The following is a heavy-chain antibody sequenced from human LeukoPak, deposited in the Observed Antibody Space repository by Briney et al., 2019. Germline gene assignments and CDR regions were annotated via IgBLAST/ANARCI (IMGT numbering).Heavy chain of an antibody. V-gene: IGHV1-8*01. CDR3: ARGDYYYYMDG. J-gene: IGHJ6*03. Sequence: ASVKVSCKASGYTFTSYDINWVRQATGQGLEWMGWMNPNSGNTGYAQKFQGRVTMTRNTSISTAYMELSSLRSEYSAMYYCARGDYYYYMDGWGKGTTVTVSS. CDR1: GYTFTSYD. CDR2: MNPNSGNT.